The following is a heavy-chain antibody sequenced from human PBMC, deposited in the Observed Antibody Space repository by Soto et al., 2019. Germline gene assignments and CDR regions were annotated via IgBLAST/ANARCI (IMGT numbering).Heavy chain of an antibody. D-gene: IGHD6-19*01. CDR3: TSPVASKIVAMDY. J-gene: IGHJ4*02. CDR2: ITPSTGGT. V-gene: IGHV1-46*01. Sequence: QVQLVQSGAEVKNPGASVKVSCKASGYTFSTFYLHWLRQARGQGLEWMGIITPSTGGTRYAQKFQDTHIMTRDTSTNTVYTELTCLRSEETAVNYCTSPVASKIVAMDYWGQGTLVSVSS. CDR1: GYTFSTFY.